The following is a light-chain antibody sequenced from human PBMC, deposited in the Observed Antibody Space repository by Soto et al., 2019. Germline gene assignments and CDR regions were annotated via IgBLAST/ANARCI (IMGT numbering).Light chain of an antibody. Sequence: QSVLTQPPSASGAPGQRVTISCTGTSSNIGAGYDVHWYQQLPGTAPKLLIYGNSNRPSGVPDRFSGSKSGTSASLAITGLQAEDEADYYCRSYDSSLSGVVFGGGTKVTVL. CDR1: SSNIGAGYD. CDR2: GNS. V-gene: IGLV1-40*01. CDR3: RSYDSSLSGVV. J-gene: IGLJ2*01.